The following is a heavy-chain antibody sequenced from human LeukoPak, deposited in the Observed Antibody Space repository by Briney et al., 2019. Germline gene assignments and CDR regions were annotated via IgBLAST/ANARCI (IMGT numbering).Heavy chain of an antibody. CDR1: GGSISSGSYY. J-gene: IGHJ4*02. Sequence: PSETLSLTCTVSGGSISSGSYYWSWIRQPAGKGLEWIGRIYTSGSTNYNPSLKSRVTISVDTSKNQFSLKLSSVTAADTAVYYCARGVTTYSSFDYWGQGTLVTVS. CDR3: ARGVTTYSSFDY. CDR2: IYTSGST. D-gene: IGHD4-11*01. V-gene: IGHV4-61*02.